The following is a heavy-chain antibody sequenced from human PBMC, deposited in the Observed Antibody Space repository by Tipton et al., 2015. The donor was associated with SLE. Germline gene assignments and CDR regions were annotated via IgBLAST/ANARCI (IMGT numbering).Heavy chain of an antibody. J-gene: IGHJ5*02. Sequence: SLRLSCVAFGFTFSSYNMNWVSRAPGKGLEWVSSISSSSSYIYYADSVKGRFTISRDNAKNSLYLQMNSLRAEDTAAYYCARDKGGIAAPWGQGTLVTVSS. V-gene: IGHV3-21*01. CDR3: ARDKGGIAAP. CDR2: ISSSSSYI. CDR1: GFTFSSYN. D-gene: IGHD6-13*01.